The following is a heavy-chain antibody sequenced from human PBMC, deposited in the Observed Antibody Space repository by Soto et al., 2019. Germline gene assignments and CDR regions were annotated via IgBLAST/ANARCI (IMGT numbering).Heavy chain of an antibody. CDR3: ARMRMVFGAPNYYYYMDV. CDR2: IYYSGST. V-gene: IGHV4-31*01. D-gene: IGHD3-3*01. J-gene: IGHJ6*03. Sequence: SETLSLTCTVSGGSISSGGYYWSWIRQHPGKGLEWIGYIYYSGSTYYNPSLKSQVTISVDTSKNQFSLKLSSVTAADTAVYYCARMRMVFGAPNYYYYMDVWGKGTTVTVSS. CDR1: GGSISSGGYY.